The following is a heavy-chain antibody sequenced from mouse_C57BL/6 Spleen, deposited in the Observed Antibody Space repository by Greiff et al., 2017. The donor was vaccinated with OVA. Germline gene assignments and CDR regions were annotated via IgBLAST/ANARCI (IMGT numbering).Heavy chain of an antibody. J-gene: IGHJ2*01. Sequence: ESGPGLVKPSQSLSLTCSVTGYSITSGYYWNWIRQFPGNKLEWMGYISYDGSNNYNPSLKNRISITRDTSKNQFFLKLNSVTTEDTATYYCARGTVLHFDYWGQGTTLTVSS. CDR1: GYSITSGYY. CDR2: ISYDGSN. V-gene: IGHV3-6*01. CDR3: ARGTVLHFDY.